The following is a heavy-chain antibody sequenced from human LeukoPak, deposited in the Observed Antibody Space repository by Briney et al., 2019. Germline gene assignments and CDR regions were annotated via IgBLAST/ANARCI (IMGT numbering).Heavy chain of an antibody. D-gene: IGHD2/OR15-2a*01. Sequence: SETLSLTCAVYGGSCSGYYWSWIRQPPGKGLEWIGEINHSGSTNYNPSLKSRVTISVDTSKNQFSLKLSSVTAADTAVYYCARWGRGRQSRRTTRFDYWGQGTLVTVSS. J-gene: IGHJ4*02. CDR1: GGSCSGYY. V-gene: IGHV4-34*01. CDR3: ARWGRGRQSRRTTRFDY. CDR2: INHSGST.